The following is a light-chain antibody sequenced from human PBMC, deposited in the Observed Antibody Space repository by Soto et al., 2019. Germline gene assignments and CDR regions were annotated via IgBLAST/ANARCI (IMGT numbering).Light chain of an antibody. Sequence: EIVLTQSPGTLSLSPGERATLSCRASRSVTSNYLGWYQQKPGQAPRLLIYGASSRATGIPDRFSGSGSGTDFTLTVSRLEPEDFALDYCQQYASSPFTFGQGTKLEI. CDR3: QQYASSPFT. V-gene: IGKV3-20*01. CDR2: GAS. CDR1: RSVTSNY. J-gene: IGKJ2*01.